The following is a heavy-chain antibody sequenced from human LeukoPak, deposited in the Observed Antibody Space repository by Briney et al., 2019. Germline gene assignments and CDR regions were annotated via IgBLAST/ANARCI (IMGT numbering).Heavy chain of an antibody. Sequence: SGTLSLTCAVSGGSISSSNWWSWVRQPPGKGLEWIGEIYHSGSTNYNPSLKSRVTISVDKSKNQFSLKLSSVTAADTAVYYCAREEVTTRGYYYGMDVWGQGTTVTVSS. CDR1: GGSISSSNW. CDR2: IYHSGST. V-gene: IGHV4-4*02. D-gene: IGHD4-17*01. J-gene: IGHJ6*01. CDR3: AREEVTTRGYYYGMDV.